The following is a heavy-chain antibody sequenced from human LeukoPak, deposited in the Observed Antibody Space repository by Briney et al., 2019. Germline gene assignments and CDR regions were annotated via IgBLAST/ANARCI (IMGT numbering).Heavy chain of an antibody. D-gene: IGHD1-14*01. CDR2: ISGSGGST. CDR3: AKATGHLL. Sequence: PGGSLRLSCAASRFTFSTYAMSWVRQAPGKGLEWVSTISGSGGSTYYADSVKGRFTISRDNSENTLYLQMNSLRAEDTAVYYCAKATGHLLWGQGTLVTVSS. V-gene: IGHV3-23*01. J-gene: IGHJ4*02. CDR1: RFTFSTYA.